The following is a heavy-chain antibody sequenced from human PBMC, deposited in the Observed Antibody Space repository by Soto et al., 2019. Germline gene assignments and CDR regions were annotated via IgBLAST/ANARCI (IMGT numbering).Heavy chain of an antibody. J-gene: IGHJ2*01. CDR3: AKGGSGYYWYFDL. CDR2: ISYDGSNK. CDR1: GFTFSSYG. Sequence: QVQLVESGGGVVQPGRSLRLSCAASGFTFSSYGMHWVRQAPGKGLEWVAGISYDGSNKYYADSVKGRFTISRDNSKNTLYLQMNSLRAEDTAVYYCAKGGSGYYWYFDLWGRGTLVTVSS. V-gene: IGHV3-30*18. D-gene: IGHD3-22*01.